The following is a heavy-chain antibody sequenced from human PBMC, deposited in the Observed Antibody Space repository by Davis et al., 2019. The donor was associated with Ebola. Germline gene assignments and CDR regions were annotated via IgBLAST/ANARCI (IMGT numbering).Heavy chain of an antibody. V-gene: IGHV4-59*01. D-gene: IGHD6-6*01. J-gene: IGHJ5*02. CDR1: GGSISTYY. CDR2: ITYSGST. CDR3: ARGHTITAVSNWVDP. Sequence: SETLSLTCTVSGGSISTYYWSWIRQPPGKGLEYIGYITYSGSTNYNPSLKSRVTISVDTSKNQFTLKLSSVTAADTAVYYCARGHTITAVSNWVDPWGQGTLVTVSS.